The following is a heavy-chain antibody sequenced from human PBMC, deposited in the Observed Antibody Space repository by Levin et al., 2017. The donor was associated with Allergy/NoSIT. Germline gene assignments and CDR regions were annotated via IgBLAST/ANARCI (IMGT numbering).Heavy chain of an antibody. V-gene: IGHV2-70*04. J-gene: IGHJ4*02. CDR1: GFSLSTSGMR. Sequence: SGPTLVKPTQTLTLTCTFSGFSLSTSGMRVSWIRQPPGKALEWLARIDWDDDKFYSTSLKTRLTISKDTSKNQVVLTMTNMDPVDTATYYCARIGVDGSGSWPGYYFDYWGQGTLVTVSS. D-gene: IGHD3-10*01. CDR3: ARIGVDGSGSWPGYYFDY. CDR2: IDWDDDK.